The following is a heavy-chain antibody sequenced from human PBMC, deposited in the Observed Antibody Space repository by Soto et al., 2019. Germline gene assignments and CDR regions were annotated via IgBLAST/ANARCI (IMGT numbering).Heavy chain of an antibody. CDR2: INSDGSST. CDR1: GFTFSSYW. J-gene: IGHJ4*01. V-gene: IGHV3-74*01. Sequence: PXVSLALAFAASGFTFSSYWKHGVRQAPGKGLVWVSRINSDGSSTSYADSVKGRFTISRDNAKNTLYLQMNSLRAEDTAVYYCARDSSYHYDSSGYYDYWGRGTLVTAPQ. D-gene: IGHD3-22*01. CDR3: ARDSSYHYDSSGYYDY.